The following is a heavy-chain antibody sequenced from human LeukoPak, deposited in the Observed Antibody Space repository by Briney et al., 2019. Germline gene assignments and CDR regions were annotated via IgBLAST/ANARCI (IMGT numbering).Heavy chain of an antibody. CDR2: IGAYNGNT. V-gene: IGHV1-18*01. CDR3: ARCGGAAAGSPLVWFDP. D-gene: IGHD6-13*01. CDR1: GYTFTSYG. J-gene: IGHJ5*02. Sequence: ASVKVSCKASGYTFTSYGINWVRQAPGQGLEWMGWIGAYNGNTNYAQKFQGRVTMTTDTSTSTVYMELRSLRSDDTAVYYCARCGGAAAGSPLVWFDPWGQGTLVTVSS.